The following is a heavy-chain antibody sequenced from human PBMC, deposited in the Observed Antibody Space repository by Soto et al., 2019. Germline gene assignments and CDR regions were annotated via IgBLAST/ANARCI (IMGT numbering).Heavy chain of an antibody. CDR2: VSSSSTYI. Sequence: EVQLVESGGGLVKPGGSLRLSCAASGFTFTSHTINWVRQAPGKGLAWVSSVSSSSTYIYYADSVKGRFTISRDNAKNSVYLEMSSLSAEATAVYYCARGIEWLVGGMDVWGQGTTVTVSS. J-gene: IGHJ6*02. D-gene: IGHD3-3*01. CDR3: ARGIEWLVGGMDV. CDR1: GFTFTSHT. V-gene: IGHV3-21*02.